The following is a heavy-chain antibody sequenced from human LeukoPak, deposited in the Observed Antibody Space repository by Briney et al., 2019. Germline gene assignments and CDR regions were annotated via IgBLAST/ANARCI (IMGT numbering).Heavy chain of an antibody. D-gene: IGHD2-15*01. Sequence: EASVKVSCKASGYTFTSYYMHWVRQAPGQGLEWMGIINPSGGSTSYAQKFQGRVTMTRDMSTSTVYMELSSLRSEDTAVYYCARGGLGGGAYGGIDYWGQGTLVTVSS. CDR3: ARGGLGGGAYGGIDY. J-gene: IGHJ4*02. CDR1: GYTFTSYY. CDR2: INPSGGST. V-gene: IGHV1-46*01.